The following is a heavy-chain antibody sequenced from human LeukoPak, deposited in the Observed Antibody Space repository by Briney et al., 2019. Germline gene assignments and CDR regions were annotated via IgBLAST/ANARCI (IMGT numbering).Heavy chain of an antibody. J-gene: IGHJ6*03. CDR1: GFTVSSNY. Sequence: GGSLRLSCAASGFTVSSNYMSWVRQAPGKGLEWVSVIYSGGSTYYADSVKGRFTISRDNSKNTLYLQMNSLRAEDTAVYYCAKTSGYYYYMDVWGKGTTVTVSS. CDR3: AKTSGYYYYMDV. V-gene: IGHV3-53*01. D-gene: IGHD2-15*01. CDR2: IYSGGST.